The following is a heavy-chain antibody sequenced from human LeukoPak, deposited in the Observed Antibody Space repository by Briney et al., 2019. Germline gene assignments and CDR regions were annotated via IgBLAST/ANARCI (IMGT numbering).Heavy chain of an antibody. Sequence: PSETLSLTCTVSGGSISSYYWSWIRQPPGKGLEWIGYIYYSGSTNYNPSLKSRVTISVDTSKNQFSLKLSSVAAADTAVYYCARDRGANWFDPWGQGTLVTASS. CDR1: GGSISSYY. CDR3: ARDRGANWFDP. V-gene: IGHV4-59*01. D-gene: IGHD4-17*01. CDR2: IYYSGST. J-gene: IGHJ5*02.